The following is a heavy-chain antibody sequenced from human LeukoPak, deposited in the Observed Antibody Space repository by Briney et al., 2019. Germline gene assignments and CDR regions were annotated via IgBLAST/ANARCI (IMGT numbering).Heavy chain of an antibody. D-gene: IGHD3-10*01. V-gene: IGHV3-30*04. J-gene: IGHJ4*02. Sequence: PGGSLRLSCAASGFTFSSYAMHWVRQAPGKGLEWVAVISYDGSNKYYADSAKGRFTISRDNSKNTLYLQMNSLRAEDTAVYYCARGSGPSSDWGQGTLVTVSS. CDR1: GFTFSSYA. CDR2: ISYDGSNK. CDR3: ARGSGPSSD.